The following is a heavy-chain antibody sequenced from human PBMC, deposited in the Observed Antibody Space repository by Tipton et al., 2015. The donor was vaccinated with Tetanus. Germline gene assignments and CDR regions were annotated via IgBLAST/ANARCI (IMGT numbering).Heavy chain of an antibody. CDR2: VYYSGTT. CDR1: GGSISNENHY. CDR3: TRHVVEAVPRLFDP. V-gene: IGHV4-39*01. J-gene: IGHJ5*02. Sequence: TLSLTCTVSGGSISNENHYWGWNRQTAGKGLEWIGSVYYSGTTYYNPSLKSRIAISIDTSGSQFSLKAHSVTAADTAFYYCTRHVVEAVPRLFDPWGQGTLVAVSS. D-gene: IGHD2-2*01.